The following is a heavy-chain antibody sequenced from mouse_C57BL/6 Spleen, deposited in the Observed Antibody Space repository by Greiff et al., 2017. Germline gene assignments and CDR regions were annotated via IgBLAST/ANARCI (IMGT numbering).Heavy chain of an antibody. CDR2: ISDGGSYT. Sequence: EVKVVESGGGLVKPGGSLKLSCAASGFTFSSYAMSWVRQTPEKRLEWVATISDGGSYTYYPDNVKGRFTISRDNAKNNLYLQMSHLKSEDTAMYYCARGITTVVEGWFAYWGQGTLVTVSA. J-gene: IGHJ3*01. CDR3: ARGITTVVEGWFAY. CDR1: GFTFSSYA. D-gene: IGHD1-1*01. V-gene: IGHV5-4*03.